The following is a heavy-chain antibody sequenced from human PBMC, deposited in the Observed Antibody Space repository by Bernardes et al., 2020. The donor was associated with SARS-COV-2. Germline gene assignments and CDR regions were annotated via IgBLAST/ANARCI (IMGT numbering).Heavy chain of an antibody. Sequence: GGSLRLSCAASGFTFASYSMSWVRQAPGKGLEWVSSISGFGNYINDADSVKGRFVISRDNSRNTLYLQMYSLRVEDTAMYYCAKDDYGDYGPILDSWGQGTLVTVSS. J-gene: IGHJ4*02. CDR1: GFTFASYS. D-gene: IGHD4-17*01. V-gene: IGHV3-23*01. CDR2: ISGFGNYI. CDR3: AKDDYGDYGPILDS.